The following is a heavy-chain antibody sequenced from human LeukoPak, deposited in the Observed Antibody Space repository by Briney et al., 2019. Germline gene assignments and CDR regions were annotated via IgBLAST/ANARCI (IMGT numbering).Heavy chain of an antibody. V-gene: IGHV3-33*06. CDR2: IWYDGSNK. CDR3: AKDRSIVGATYPGY. Sequence: PGGSLRLSCAASGFTFSSYGMHWVRQAPGKGLEWVAVIWYDGSNKYYADSVKGRFTISRDNSKNTLYLQMNSLRAEDTAVYYCAKDRSIVGATYPGYWGQGTLVTVSS. D-gene: IGHD1-26*01. CDR1: GFTFSSYG. J-gene: IGHJ4*02.